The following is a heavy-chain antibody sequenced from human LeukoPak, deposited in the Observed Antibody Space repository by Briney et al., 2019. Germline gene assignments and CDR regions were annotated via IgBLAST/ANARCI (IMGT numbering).Heavy chain of an antibody. V-gene: IGHV1-18*01. CDR1: GYTFNNYG. J-gene: IGHJ4*02. Sequence: ASVKVSCKASGYTFNNYGINWVRQAPGQGLEWMGWISTYNDNTNYARKLQGRVTMTTDTSTSTAYMELRSLTSDDTAVYYCARVVFEVGFQFDFWGQGTLVTVSS. CDR2: ISTYNDNT. D-gene: IGHD1-26*01. CDR3: ARVVFEVGFQFDF.